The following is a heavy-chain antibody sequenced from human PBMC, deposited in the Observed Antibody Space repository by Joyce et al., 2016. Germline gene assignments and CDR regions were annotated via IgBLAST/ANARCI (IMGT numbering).Heavy chain of an antibody. CDR3: AGGILTGYFDY. V-gene: IGHV3-30*03. Sequence: QGQLVASGGGVVQPGRSLRLSCAASGFTFSNYGMHWVRQAPGKGLEWVAVISYDGSNKHYGDSVKGRFTISRDNSKNTLYLQMNSLRTEDTAVYFCAGGILTGYFDYWGQGTLVSVSS. CDR1: GFTFSNYG. CDR2: ISYDGSNK. J-gene: IGHJ4*02. D-gene: IGHD3-9*01.